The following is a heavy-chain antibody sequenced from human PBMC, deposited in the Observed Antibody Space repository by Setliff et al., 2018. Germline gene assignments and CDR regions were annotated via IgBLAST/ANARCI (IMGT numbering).Heavy chain of an antibody. D-gene: IGHD3-22*01. CDR2: ISTSSSTI. Sequence: GESLKISCVASGFTFSSYGMTWVRQAPGKGLEWISYISTSSSTIDYADSVKGRFTISRDNANQSLYLQMNTLRAEDTAVYYCARLALTGYDSSGFYYALDYYYYMDVWGKGTTVTVSS. J-gene: IGHJ6*03. CDR3: ARLALTGYDSSGFYYALDYYYYMDV. V-gene: IGHV3-48*01. CDR1: GFTFSSYG.